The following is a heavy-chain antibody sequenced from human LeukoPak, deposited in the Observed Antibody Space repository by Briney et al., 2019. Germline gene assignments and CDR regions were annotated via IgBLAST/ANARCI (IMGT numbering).Heavy chain of an antibody. J-gene: IGHJ4*02. V-gene: IGHV3-23*01. D-gene: IGHD3-10*01. CDR3: ARGPDPVLWFGESSPFDY. Sequence: GGSLSLSRAASGFIFSSHGMNWVRQARGKGLEWVSGVSPSGDITYYADSVKGRFTISRDNSKNRVYLQMDSLRFEDAAVYYCARGPDPVLWFGESSPFDYWGQGTLVTVSS. CDR1: GFIFSSHG. CDR2: VSPSGDIT.